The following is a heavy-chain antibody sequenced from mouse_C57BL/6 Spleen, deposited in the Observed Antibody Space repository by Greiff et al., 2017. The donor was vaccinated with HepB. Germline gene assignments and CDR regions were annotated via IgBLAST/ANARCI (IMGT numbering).Heavy chain of an antibody. J-gene: IGHJ2*01. Sequence: EVKLMESGPGLVKPSQSLSLTCSVTGYSITSGYYWNWIRQFPGNKLEWMGYISYDGSNNYNPSLKNRISITRDTSKNQFFLKLNSVTTEDTATYYCARDLYYGRGFDYWGQGTTLTVSS. CDR2: ISYDGSN. D-gene: IGHD1-1*01. CDR1: GYSITSGYY. CDR3: ARDLYYGRGFDY. V-gene: IGHV3-6*01.